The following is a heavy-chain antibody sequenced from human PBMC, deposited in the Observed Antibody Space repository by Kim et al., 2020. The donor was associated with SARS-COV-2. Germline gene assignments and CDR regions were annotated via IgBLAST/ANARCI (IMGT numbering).Heavy chain of an antibody. V-gene: IGHV4-38-2*02. CDR3: ARVVEDSSPRYFDY. CDR1: GYSISSGYY. J-gene: IGHJ4*02. Sequence: SETLSLTCTVSGYSISSGYYWGWIRQPPGKGLEWIGSIYHSGSTYYNPSLKSRVTISVDTSKNQFSLKLSSVTAADTAVYYCARVVEDSSPRYFDYWAR. CDR2: IYHSGST. D-gene: IGHD6-6*01.